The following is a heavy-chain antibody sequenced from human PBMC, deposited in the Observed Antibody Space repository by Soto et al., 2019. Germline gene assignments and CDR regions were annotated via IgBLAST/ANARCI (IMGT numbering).Heavy chain of an antibody. V-gene: IGHV4-59*01. D-gene: IGHD3-10*01. CDR1: GASISTYY. J-gene: IGHJ6*02. CDR2: SSNTESA. Sequence: TLSLTCTVSGASISTYYWNWIRQPPGKGLEWIGYSSNTESANYNPSLRSRVTISADTSKNQLSLNLSSVTAADTAIYYCARAPTYSYGSGSPYYFYAMDVWGQGTTVTVSS. CDR3: ARAPTYSYGSGSPYYFYAMDV.